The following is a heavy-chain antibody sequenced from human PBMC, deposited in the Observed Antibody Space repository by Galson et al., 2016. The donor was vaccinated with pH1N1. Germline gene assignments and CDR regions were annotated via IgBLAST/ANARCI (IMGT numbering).Heavy chain of an antibody. J-gene: IGHJ4*02. CDR1: GYTFTKEY. D-gene: IGHD3-10*01. Sequence: SEKVSCKASGYTFTKEYINWVRQAPGQGLEWMGGIIPVFGIINYAQNFQGRGTITADESTNTAYMELRRLRSEDTAVYYWATAGFGARKFDSWGQGTLVTVSS. CDR2: IIPVFGII. CDR3: ATAGFGARKFDS. V-gene: IGHV1-69*13.